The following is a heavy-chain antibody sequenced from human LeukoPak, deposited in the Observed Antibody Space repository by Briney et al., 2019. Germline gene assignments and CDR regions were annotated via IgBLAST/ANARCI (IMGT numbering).Heavy chain of an antibody. J-gene: IGHJ3*02. CDR2: IIPIFGTA. Sequence: VASVKVSCKASGYTFTSYGISWVRQAPGQGLEWMGGIIPIFGTANYAQKFQGRVTITADESTSTAYMELRSLRSEDTAVYYCARNRQTYYYDSSGYPTRSDAFDIWGQGTMVTVSS. V-gene: IGHV1-69*13. CDR3: ARNRQTYYYDSSGYPTRSDAFDI. D-gene: IGHD3-22*01. CDR1: GYTFTSYG.